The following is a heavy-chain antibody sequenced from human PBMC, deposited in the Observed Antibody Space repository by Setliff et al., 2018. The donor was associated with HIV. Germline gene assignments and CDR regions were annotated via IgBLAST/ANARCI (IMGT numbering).Heavy chain of an antibody. CDR3: ASQDYGLKY. J-gene: IGHJ4*02. CDR1: GGSFSGYC. Sequence: PSETLSLTCAVYGGSFSGYCWSWIRQPPGKGLEWIGSIYHSGSTYYNPSLKSRVTISVDTSKNQFSLKLSSVTAADAAMYYCASQDYGLKYWGQGTLVTVSS. V-gene: IGHV4-34*01. CDR2: IYHSGST. D-gene: IGHD4-17*01.